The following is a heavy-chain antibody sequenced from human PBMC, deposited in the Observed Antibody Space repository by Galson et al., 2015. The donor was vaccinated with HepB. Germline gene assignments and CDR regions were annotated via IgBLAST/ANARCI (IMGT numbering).Heavy chain of an antibody. Sequence: SLRLSCAASGFTFSSYSMNWVRQAPGKGLEWVSSISSSSSYIYYADSVKGRFTISRDNAKNSLYLQMNSLRAEDTAVYYCARPHVMDFWSGQHYYYYMDVWGKGTTVTVSS. D-gene: IGHD3-3*01. CDR2: ISSSSSYI. V-gene: IGHV3-21*01. J-gene: IGHJ6*03. CDR3: ARPHVMDFWSGQHYYYYMDV. CDR1: GFTFSSYS.